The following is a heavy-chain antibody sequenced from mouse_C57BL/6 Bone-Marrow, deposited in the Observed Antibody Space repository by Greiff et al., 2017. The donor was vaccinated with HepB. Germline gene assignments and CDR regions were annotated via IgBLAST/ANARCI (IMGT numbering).Heavy chain of an antibody. J-gene: IGHJ3*01. CDR3: TRDPFDYYGSSSWFAY. Sequence: EVQLVESGAELVRPGASVKLSCTASGFNIKDDYMHWVKQRPEQGLEWIGWIDPENGDTEYASKFQGKATITADTSSNTAYLQLSSLTSEDTAVYYCTRDPFDYYGSSSWFAYWGQGTLVTVSA. D-gene: IGHD1-1*01. V-gene: IGHV14-4*01. CDR1: GFNIKDDY. CDR2: IDPENGDT.